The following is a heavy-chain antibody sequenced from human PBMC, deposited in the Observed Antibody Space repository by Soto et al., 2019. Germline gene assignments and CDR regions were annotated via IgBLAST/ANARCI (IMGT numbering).Heavy chain of an antibody. Sequence: GGSLRLSCAASGFTFSSYSMNWVRQAPGKGLEWVSSISSSSSYIYYADSVKGRFTISRDNAKNSLYLQMNSLRAEDTAVYYCAGANYHYDILTGYYDYWGQGTLVTVSS. J-gene: IGHJ4*02. V-gene: IGHV3-21*01. CDR2: ISSSSSYI. CDR3: AGANYHYDILTGYYDY. CDR1: GFTFSSYS. D-gene: IGHD3-9*01.